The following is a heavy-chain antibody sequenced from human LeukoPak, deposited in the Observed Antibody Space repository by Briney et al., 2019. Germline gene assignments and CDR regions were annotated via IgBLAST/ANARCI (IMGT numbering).Heavy chain of an antibody. Sequence: GGSLRLSCVVSGFNFSNYWMNWVRQAPGKGLEWVANIKHDGSEKYYVDSVKGRFSISRDNAKKSLYLQMNSLRAEDTAVYYCAKHGYNYFDYWGQGTLVTVSS. D-gene: IGHD5-24*01. CDR3: AKHGYNYFDY. CDR2: IKHDGSEK. V-gene: IGHV3-7*01. J-gene: IGHJ4*02. CDR1: GFNFSNYW.